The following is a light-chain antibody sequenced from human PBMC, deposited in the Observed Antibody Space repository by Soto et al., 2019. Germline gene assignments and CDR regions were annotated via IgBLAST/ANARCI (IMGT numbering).Light chain of an antibody. CDR3: ASYTTSSSVI. J-gene: IGLJ2*01. Sequence: QSALTQPASVSGSPGQSITISCTGTSSDVGAYDHVSWYQQHPDKAPKLMIYEVSNRPSGISNRFSGSKSGITASLTISGLQAEDEADYYCASYTTSSSVIFGGGTKVTVL. V-gene: IGLV2-14*01. CDR2: EVS. CDR1: SSDVGAYDH.